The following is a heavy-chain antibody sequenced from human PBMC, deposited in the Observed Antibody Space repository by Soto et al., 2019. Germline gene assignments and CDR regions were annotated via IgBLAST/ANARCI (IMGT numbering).Heavy chain of an antibody. CDR1: GLPSIGFE. Sequence: EERLVESGGHFLQPGGSLRLSCVASGLPSIGFEMTWVRQAPGKGLEWVSYISASGDTVYYADSVKGRFTISRDNAKNTIYLEMNSLRAEDSAVYYCADLSVPGGVDVWGQGTTVTVSS. V-gene: IGHV3-48*03. J-gene: IGHJ6*02. CDR3: ADLSVPGGVDV. CDR2: ISASGDTV. D-gene: IGHD3-10*02.